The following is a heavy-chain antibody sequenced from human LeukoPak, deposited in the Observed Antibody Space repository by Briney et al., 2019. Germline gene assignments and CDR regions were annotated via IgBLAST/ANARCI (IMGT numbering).Heavy chain of an antibody. V-gene: IGHV1-18*01. CDR2: ISAYNGNT. J-gene: IGHJ4*02. CDR1: GYTFTSYG. CDR3: ARDPAQTSSFYSSSWYVGDY. Sequence: AASVKVSCKASGYTFTSYGISWVRQAPGQGLEWMGWISAYNGNTNYAQKLQGRVTMTTDTSTSAAYMELRSLRSDDTAVYYCARDPAQTSSFYSSSWYVGDYWGQGTLVTVSS. D-gene: IGHD6-13*01.